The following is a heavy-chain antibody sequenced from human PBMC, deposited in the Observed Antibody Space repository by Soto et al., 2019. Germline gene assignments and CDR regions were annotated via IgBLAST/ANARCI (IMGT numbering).Heavy chain of an antibody. Sequence: QVQLQQWGAGLLKPSETLSLTCAVYGGSFSGYYWSWIRQPPGKGLEWIGEINHSGSTNYNPSLKSRVTISVDTSKNQFSLKLSSVTAADTAVYYCARIMITFGGVWADYWGQGTLVTVSS. V-gene: IGHV4-34*01. CDR3: ARIMITFGGVWADY. D-gene: IGHD3-16*01. CDR2: INHSGST. J-gene: IGHJ4*02. CDR1: GGSFSGYY.